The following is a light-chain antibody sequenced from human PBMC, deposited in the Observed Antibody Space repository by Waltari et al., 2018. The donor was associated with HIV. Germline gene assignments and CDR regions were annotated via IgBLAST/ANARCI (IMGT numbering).Light chain of an antibody. CDR2: KAS. V-gene: IGKV1-5*03. Sequence: DIPLTQSPSTVSASVGDRITITCRASQTVYNWLAWYQQKPGKAPKLLISKASTLESGVPPMFSGSGSGTEFPLTINGLQSDDFAAYYCQQYYSYSTFGPGTKVDIK. J-gene: IGKJ3*01. CDR3: QQYYSYST. CDR1: QTVYNW.